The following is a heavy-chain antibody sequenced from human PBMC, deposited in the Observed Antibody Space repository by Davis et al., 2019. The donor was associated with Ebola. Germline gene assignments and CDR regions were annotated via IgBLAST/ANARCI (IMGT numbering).Heavy chain of an antibody. CDR2: IIPIFGTA. D-gene: IGHD3-16*01. J-gene: IGHJ4*02. CDR1: GGTFSSYA. Sequence: SVKVSCKASGGTFSSYAISWVRQAPGQGLEWMGGIIPIFGTANYAQKFQGRVTITADESTSTAYMELSSLRSEDTAVYYCARGAYIGGDYFDYWGQGTLVTVSS. V-gene: IGHV1-69*13. CDR3: ARGAYIGGDYFDY.